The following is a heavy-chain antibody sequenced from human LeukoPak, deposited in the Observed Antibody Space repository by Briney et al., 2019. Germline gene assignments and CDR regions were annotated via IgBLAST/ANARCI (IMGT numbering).Heavy chain of an antibody. CDR3: ARARRDGYNEGYFDY. J-gene: IGHJ4*02. Sequence: PSETLSLTCTVSGGSISSYYWSWIRQPPGKGLEWIGYIYYSGSTNYNPSLKSRVTISVDTSKNQFSLKLSSVTAADTAVYYCARARRDGYNEGYFDYWGQGTLVTASS. CDR2: IYYSGST. D-gene: IGHD5-24*01. V-gene: IGHV4-59*01. CDR1: GGSISSYY.